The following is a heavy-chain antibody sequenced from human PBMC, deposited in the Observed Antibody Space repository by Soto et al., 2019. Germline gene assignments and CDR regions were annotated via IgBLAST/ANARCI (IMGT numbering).Heavy chain of an antibody. J-gene: IGHJ4*02. CDR3: AKVTHAMEDFWSGYYPRRIDY. CDR1: GFTFSSYA. V-gene: IGHV3-23*01. D-gene: IGHD3-3*01. CDR2: ISGSGGST. Sequence: HPGGSLRLSCAASGFTFSSYAMSWVRQAPGKGLEWVSAISGSGGSTYYADSVKGRFTISRDNSKNTLYLQMNSLRAEDTAVYYCAKVTHAMEDFWSGYYPRRIDYWGQGTLVTVSS.